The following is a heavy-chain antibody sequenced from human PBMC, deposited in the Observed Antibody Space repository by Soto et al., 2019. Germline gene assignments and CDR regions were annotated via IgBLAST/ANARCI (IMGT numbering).Heavy chain of an antibody. J-gene: IGHJ4*02. V-gene: IGHV4-59*01. CDR3: ERAPAVAGYYDY. CDR2: IYYSGST. D-gene: IGHD6-19*01. CDR1: GGSISSYY. Sequence: PSETLSLTCTVSGGSISSYYWSWIRQPPGKGLEWIGYIYYSGSTNYNPSLKSRVTISVDTSKNQFSLKLSSVTAADTAVYYCERAPAVAGYYDYWGQGTLVTVSS.